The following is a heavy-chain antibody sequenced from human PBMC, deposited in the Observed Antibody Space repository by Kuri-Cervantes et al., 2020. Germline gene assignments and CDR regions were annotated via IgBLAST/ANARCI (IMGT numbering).Heavy chain of an antibody. CDR2: VYYSGST. J-gene: IGHJ4*02. Sequence: SETLSLTCAVSGYSISSGYYWGWIRQPPGKGLDWIGTVYYSGSTYYNPSLKIRVTISADTSKNQFSLKLRSVTAADTAVYCCARGEQLHYFDYWGQGTLVTVSS. CDR3: ARGEQLHYFDY. CDR1: GYSISSGYY. D-gene: IGHD6-13*01. V-gene: IGHV4-38-2*01.